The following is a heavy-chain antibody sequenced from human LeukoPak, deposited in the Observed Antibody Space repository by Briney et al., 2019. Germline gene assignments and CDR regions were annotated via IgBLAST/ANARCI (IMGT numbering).Heavy chain of an antibody. CDR2: ISGSGGST. CDR1: GFTFRSYA. J-gene: IGHJ4*02. V-gene: IGHV3-23*01. CDR3: AKVGALSGSYDYFDY. Sequence: PGASLRLSCAASGFTFRSYAMNWVRQAPGKGLEWVSAISGSGGSTYYADSVKGRFTISRDNSKNTLYLQMNSLRAEDTAVYYCAKVGALSGSYDYFDYGGQGTLVTVSS. D-gene: IGHD3-10*01.